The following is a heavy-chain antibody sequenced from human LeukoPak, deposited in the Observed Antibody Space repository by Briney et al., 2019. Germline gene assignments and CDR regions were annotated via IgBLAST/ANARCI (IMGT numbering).Heavy chain of an antibody. J-gene: IGHJ4*02. CDR1: GGSISSYY. D-gene: IGHD6-19*01. V-gene: IGHV4-4*07. CDR2: INTSGST. Sequence: PSETLSLTCTVSGGSISSYYWNWIRQPAGKGLEWIGRINTSGSTNYNPSLQSRVTMSVDASKNQFSLNLNSVTAADTAVYYCARKFGTGWFFDYWGRGTLVTVSS. CDR3: ARKFGTGWFFDY.